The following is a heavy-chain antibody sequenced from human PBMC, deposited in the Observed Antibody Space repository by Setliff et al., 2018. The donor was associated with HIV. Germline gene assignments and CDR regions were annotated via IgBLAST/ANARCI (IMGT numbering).Heavy chain of an antibody. Sequence: ASVKVSCKSSGYTFTGYAMHWVRQAPGQRLEWMGWINAGNGNTIYSQKFQGRVTITRDTSASTAYMELSSLRSEDTAVYYCARDDVGYCSGGSCYHLFDTFDIWGQGTVVTVSS. J-gene: IGHJ3*02. CDR1: GYTFTGYA. D-gene: IGHD2-15*01. V-gene: IGHV1-3*01. CDR3: ARDDVGYCSGGSCYHLFDTFDI. CDR2: INAGNGNT.